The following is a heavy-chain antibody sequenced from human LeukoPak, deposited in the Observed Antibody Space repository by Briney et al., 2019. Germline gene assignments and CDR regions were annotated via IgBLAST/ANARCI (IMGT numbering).Heavy chain of an antibody. CDR1: GFTFSDYY. Sequence: PGGSLRLSCAASGFTFSDYYMTWIRQAPGKGLEWVSYISNTGSTIYYADSVKGRFTISRDNSKNTLYLQMNSLRAEDTAVYYCAKDRPLGGYYYYGMDVWGQGTTVTVSS. V-gene: IGHV3-11*01. J-gene: IGHJ6*02. CDR2: ISNTGSTI. CDR3: AKDRPLGGYYYYGMDV. D-gene: IGHD6-6*01.